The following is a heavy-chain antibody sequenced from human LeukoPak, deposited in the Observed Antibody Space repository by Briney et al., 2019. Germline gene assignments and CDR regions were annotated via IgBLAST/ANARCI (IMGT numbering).Heavy chain of an antibody. J-gene: IGHJ6*02. CDR3: ARVVVYYGSGSYYPYGMDV. Sequence: GGSVRLSCAASGFTFDEYGMSGVRQAPGKGLEGGSGINWNGGRTGYADLVKGRFTNSRDNAKNSLYLQMNSLRAEDTALYYCARVVVYYGSGSYYPYGMDVWGQGTTVTVSS. V-gene: IGHV3-20*04. CDR2: INWNGGRT. CDR1: GFTFDEYG. D-gene: IGHD3-10*01.